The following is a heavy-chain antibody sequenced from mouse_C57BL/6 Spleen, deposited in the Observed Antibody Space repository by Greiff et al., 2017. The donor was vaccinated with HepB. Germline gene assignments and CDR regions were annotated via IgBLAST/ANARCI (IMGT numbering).Heavy chain of an antibody. V-gene: IGHV1-55*01. J-gene: IGHJ2*01. CDR3: ASPLITTVETDY. CDR2: IYPGSGST. Sequence: VQLQQPGAELVKPGASVKMSCKASGYTLTSYWITWVKQRPGQGLEWIGDIYPGSGSTNYNEKLKSKATLTVDTSSSTAYMQLSSLTSEDSAVYYCASPLITTVETDYWGQGTTLTVSS. D-gene: IGHD1-1*01. CDR1: GYTLTSYW.